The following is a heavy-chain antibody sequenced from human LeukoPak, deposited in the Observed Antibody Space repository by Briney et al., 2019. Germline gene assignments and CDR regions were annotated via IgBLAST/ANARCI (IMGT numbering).Heavy chain of an antibody. D-gene: IGHD2-15*01. CDR2: IWYDGSNK. V-gene: IGHV3-33*01. CDR3: ARDRSVRYFDY. Sequence: GGSLRLSCAASGFTFSNYGMHWVRQAPGKGLEWVAVIWYDGSNKYYADSVKGRFTISRDTPKNTLFLQMNSLRAKDTAVYYCARDRSVRYFDYWGQGALVTVSS. CDR1: GFTFSNYG. J-gene: IGHJ4*02.